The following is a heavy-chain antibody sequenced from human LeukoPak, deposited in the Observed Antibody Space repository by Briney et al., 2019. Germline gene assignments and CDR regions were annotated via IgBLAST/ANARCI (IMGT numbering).Heavy chain of an antibody. CDR2: ISSGGTT. J-gene: IGHJ3*02. D-gene: IGHD4/OR15-4a*01. CDR3: ARKGVLHAFDI. Sequence: GGSLRLSCAASGFTFSSYAMSWVRQAPGKELEWVSAISSGGTTYYADSVKGRFTISRDNSKNTLYLQMNSLRAEDTAVFYCARKGVLHAFDIWGQGTMVTVSS. CDR1: GFTFSSYA. V-gene: IGHV3-23*01.